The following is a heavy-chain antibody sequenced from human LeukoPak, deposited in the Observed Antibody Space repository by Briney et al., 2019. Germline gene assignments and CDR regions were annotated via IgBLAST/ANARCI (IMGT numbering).Heavy chain of an antibody. J-gene: IGHJ2*01. D-gene: IGHD6-13*01. Sequence: SETLSLTCTVSGGSISSYYWSWIRQPPGKGLEWIGYIYYSGSTNYNPSLKSRVAISVDTSKNQFSLKLSSVTAADTAVYYCARVGGSSWYNHPKHWYFDLWAVAPWSLSPQ. CDR1: GGSISSYY. V-gene: IGHV4-59*01. CDR3: ARVGGSSWYNHPKHWYFDL. CDR2: IYYSGST.